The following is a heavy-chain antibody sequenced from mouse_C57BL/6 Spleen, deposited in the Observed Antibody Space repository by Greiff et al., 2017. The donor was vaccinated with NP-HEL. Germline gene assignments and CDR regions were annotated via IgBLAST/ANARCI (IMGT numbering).Heavy chain of an antibody. J-gene: IGHJ3*01. Sequence: EVQLQQSGAELVRPGASVKLSCTASGFNIKDDYMHWVKQRPGQGLEWIGWIDPENGDTEYASKFQGKATITADTSSNTAYLQLSSLTSEDTAVYYCTTYYSPYWGQGTLVTVSA. CDR3: TTYYSPY. D-gene: IGHD1-1*01. CDR2: IDPENGDT. CDR1: GFNIKDDY. V-gene: IGHV14-4*01.